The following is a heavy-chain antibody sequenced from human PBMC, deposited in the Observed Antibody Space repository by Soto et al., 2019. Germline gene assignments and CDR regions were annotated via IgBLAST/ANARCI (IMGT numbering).Heavy chain of an antibody. J-gene: IGHJ4*02. CDR2: IYTSGST. D-gene: IGHD6-19*01. V-gene: IGHV4-4*07. CDR1: GGSFSGYY. CDR3: ARDRIAVAGDYFDY. Sequence: SETLSLTCAVSGGSFSGYYWSWIRQPAGKGLEWIGRIYTSGSTNYNPSLKSRVTMSVDTSKNQFSLKLSSVTAADTAVYYCARDRIAVAGDYFDYWGQGTLVTVSS.